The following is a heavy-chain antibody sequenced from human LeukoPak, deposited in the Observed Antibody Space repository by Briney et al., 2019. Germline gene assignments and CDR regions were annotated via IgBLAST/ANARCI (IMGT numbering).Heavy chain of an antibody. CDR3: ARVVTTMIRGGGAFDI. CDR1: GFTVSSNL. CDR2: SYSAGAT. V-gene: IGHV3-53*01. Sequence: GGSLRLSCAASGFTVSSNLMTWVRQSPGRGLEWLSSSYSAGATYYADSVKGRFTISRDNSKNTLYLQMNSLRAEDTAVYYCARVVTTMIRGGGAFDIWGQGTVVTVSS. D-gene: IGHD3-10*01. J-gene: IGHJ3*02.